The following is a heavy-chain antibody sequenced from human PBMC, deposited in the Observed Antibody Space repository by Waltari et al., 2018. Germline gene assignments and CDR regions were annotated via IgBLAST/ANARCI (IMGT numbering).Heavy chain of an antibody. J-gene: IGHJ4*02. CDR2: IYYSGRT. CDR3: ARDYSSSSGCFAY. Sequence: QLQLQESGPGLVKPSETLSLTCTVSGGSISSSSYYWGWIRQHPGKGLEWIGSIYYSGRTICNPSLKGRVTIAVDTSKNQFSLKLSSVTAADTAVYYCARDYSSSSGCFAYWGQGTLVTVSS. CDR1: GGSISSSSYY. V-gene: IGHV4-39*07. D-gene: IGHD6-6*01.